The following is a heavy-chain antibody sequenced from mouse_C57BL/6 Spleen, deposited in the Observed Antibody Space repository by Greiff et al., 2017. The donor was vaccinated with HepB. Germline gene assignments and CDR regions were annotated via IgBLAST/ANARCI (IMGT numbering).Heavy chain of an antibody. J-gene: IGHJ3*01. Sequence: QVQLKQPGAELVKPGASVKMSCKASGYTFTSYWITWVKQRPGQGLEWIGDIYPGSGSTNYNEKFKSKATLTVDTSSSTAYMQLSSLTSEDSAVYYCARGGDYDYDGAWFAYWGQGTLVTVSA. CDR1: GYTFTSYW. CDR3: ARGGDYDYDGAWFAY. D-gene: IGHD2-4*01. CDR2: IYPGSGST. V-gene: IGHV1-55*01.